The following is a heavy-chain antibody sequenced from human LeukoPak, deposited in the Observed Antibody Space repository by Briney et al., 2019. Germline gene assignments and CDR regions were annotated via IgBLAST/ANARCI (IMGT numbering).Heavy chain of an antibody. CDR2: ISGSGGST. D-gene: IGHD4-23*01. CDR1: GFTFSSYA. J-gene: IGHJ4*02. CDR3: AKSPTVVYYFFDY. Sequence: GGSLRLSCAASGFTFSSYAMSWVRQAPGKGLEWVSAISGSGGSTYYAASVKGRCTTSRDNSKNTLYLQMSSLRAEDTAVYYCAKSPTVVYYFFDYWGQGTLVTVSS. V-gene: IGHV3-23*01.